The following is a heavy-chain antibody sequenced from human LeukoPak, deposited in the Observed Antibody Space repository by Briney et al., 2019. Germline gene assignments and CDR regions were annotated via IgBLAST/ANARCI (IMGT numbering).Heavy chain of an antibody. V-gene: IGHV3-21*01. Sequence: GGSLRLSCAASGFTFSSYSMNWVLQAPGKGLEWVSSISSSSSYIYYADSVKGRFTISRDNAKNSLYLQMNSLRAEDTAVYYCARVWATVTTGYNWFDPWGQGTLVTVSP. J-gene: IGHJ5*02. CDR3: ARVWATVTTGYNWFDP. CDR1: GFTFSSYS. D-gene: IGHD4-17*01. CDR2: ISSSSSYI.